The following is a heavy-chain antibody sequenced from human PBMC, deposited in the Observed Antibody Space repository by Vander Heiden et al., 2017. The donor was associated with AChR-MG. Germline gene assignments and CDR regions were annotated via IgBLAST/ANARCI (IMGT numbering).Heavy chain of an antibody. V-gene: IGHV3-30*18. CDR1: GFTFSSLG. CDR2: ISNDGRYK. Sequence: QVQLVESGGGVVQPGRSLRLSCAASGFTFSSLGMHWVRQAPGKGLEWVAVISNDGRYKYFADSVKGRFTISRDKSKNTVYLQMDGLRAEDTAVYYCPKWKQGSGSGLTFEYWGRGTHVTVSS. J-gene: IGHJ4*02. D-gene: IGHD3-3*01. CDR3: PKWKQGSGSGLTFEY.